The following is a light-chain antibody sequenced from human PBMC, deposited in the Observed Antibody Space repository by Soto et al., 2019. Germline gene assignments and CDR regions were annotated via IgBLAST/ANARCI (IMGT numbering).Light chain of an antibody. CDR3: SSYKFSTTLRV. CDR2: EVT. Sequence: QSVLTQPASVSGSPGQSITLSCAGTTNDIGSYNYVSWFQQHPGEVPKLIIFEVTHRPSGISTRFSGSKSGNTASLTISDLQAEDEALYYCSSYKFSTTLRVFGGGTQLTVL. J-gene: IGLJ3*02. CDR1: TNDIGSYNY. V-gene: IGLV2-14*01.